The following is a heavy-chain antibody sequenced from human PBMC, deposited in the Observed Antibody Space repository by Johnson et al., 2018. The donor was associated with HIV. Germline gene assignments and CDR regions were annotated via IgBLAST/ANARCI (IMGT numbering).Heavy chain of an antibody. CDR3: ARWVDTTVDI. CDR1: GFTFSDYY. V-gene: IGHV3-11*04. D-gene: IGHD5-18*01. Sequence: QMLLVESGGGVMQPGKSLRLSCAASGFTFSDYYMSWIRQAPGKGLEWVSYISSSGSTIYYADSVKGRFTISRDNAKNSLYLQMNSLRAEDTAVYYCARWVDTTVDIWGQGTMVTVSS. CDR2: ISSSGSTI. J-gene: IGHJ3*02.